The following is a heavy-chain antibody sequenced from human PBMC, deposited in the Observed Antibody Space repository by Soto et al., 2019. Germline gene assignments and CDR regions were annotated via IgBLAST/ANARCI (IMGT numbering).Heavy chain of an antibody. CDR1: GFTFSSYW. CDR2: IKQDGSEK. V-gene: IGHV3-7*05. CDR3: ARSRPNIVVVPAASSYNWFDP. Sequence: GGSLRLSCAASGFTFSSYWMSWVRQAPGKGLEWVANIKQDGSEKYYVDSVKGRFTISRDNAKNSLYLQMNSLRAEDTAVYYCARSRPNIVVVPAASSYNWFDPWGQGTLVTVSS. J-gene: IGHJ5*02. D-gene: IGHD2-2*01.